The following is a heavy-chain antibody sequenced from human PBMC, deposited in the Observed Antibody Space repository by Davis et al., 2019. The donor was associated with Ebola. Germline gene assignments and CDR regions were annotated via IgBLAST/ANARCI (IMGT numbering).Heavy chain of an antibody. CDR2: ISSSSSYI. CDR1: GFTFSSYS. J-gene: IGHJ4*02. CDR3: ARDPYYDYIWGSYRDRYFDY. Sequence: GESLKISCAASGFTFSSYSMNWVRQAPGKGLEWVSSISSSSSYIYYADSVKGRFTISRDNAKNSLYLQMNSLRAEDTAVYYCARDPYYDYIWGSYRDRYFDYWGQGTLVTVSS. D-gene: IGHD3-16*02. V-gene: IGHV3-21*01.